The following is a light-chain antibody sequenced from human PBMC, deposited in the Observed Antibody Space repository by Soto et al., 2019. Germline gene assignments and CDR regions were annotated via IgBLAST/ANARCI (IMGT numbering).Light chain of an antibody. J-gene: IGKJ2*01. Sequence: DIQMTQSPSTLSASIGDRVTISCRASQSVSNWLAWYQQKPGKAPKLLIYQASTLNSGVPSRFSGSGSGTEFTLTISSLQPDDFATYYCQQYDSYSVTFRQGTKLEIK. CDR1: QSVSNW. CDR3: QQYDSYSVT. CDR2: QAS. V-gene: IGKV1-5*03.